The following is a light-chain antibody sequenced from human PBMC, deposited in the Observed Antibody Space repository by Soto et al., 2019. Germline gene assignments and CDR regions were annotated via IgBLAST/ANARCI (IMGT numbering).Light chain of an antibody. Sequence: QSVLTQPPSASGTPGQRVTISCSGSSSNIGSNYVYWYQQLPGTAPKLLIYRNNQRPSGVPDRFSGSKSGTSASLAIRGLRYEDEADYYCAAWDDSLSGPHVVFGGGTKLTVL. CDR2: RNN. J-gene: IGLJ2*01. V-gene: IGLV1-47*01. CDR3: AAWDDSLSGPHVV. CDR1: SSNIGSNY.